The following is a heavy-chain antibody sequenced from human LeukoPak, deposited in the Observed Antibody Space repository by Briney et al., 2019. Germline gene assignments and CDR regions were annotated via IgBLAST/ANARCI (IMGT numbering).Heavy chain of an antibody. Sequence: SETLSLTCTVSGGSISSSSYYWGWIRQPPGKGLEWIGSIYYSGRTYYNPSLKSRVTISIGTSKNQFSLKLSSVTAADTAVYYCASTIYSNYYYWGQGTLVTVCS. CDR3: ASTIYSNYYY. CDR1: GGSISSSSYY. J-gene: IGHJ4*02. V-gene: IGHV4-39*01. D-gene: IGHD4-11*01. CDR2: IYYSGRT.